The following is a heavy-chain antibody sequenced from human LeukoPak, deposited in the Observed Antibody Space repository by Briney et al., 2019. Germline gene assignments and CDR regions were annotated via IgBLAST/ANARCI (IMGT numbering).Heavy chain of an antibody. V-gene: IGHV4-30-4*08. J-gene: IGHJ4*02. CDR1: GGSISSGDYY. Sequence: PSETLSLTCTVSGGSISSGDYYWSWIRQPPGKGLEWIGYIYYSGSTYYNPSLKSRVTISVDTSKSQFSLKLSSVTAADTAVYYCARGFYCSSTSCYISDYYFDYWGQGTLVTVSS. CDR2: IYYSGST. D-gene: IGHD2-2*02. CDR3: ARGFYCSSTSCYISDYYFDY.